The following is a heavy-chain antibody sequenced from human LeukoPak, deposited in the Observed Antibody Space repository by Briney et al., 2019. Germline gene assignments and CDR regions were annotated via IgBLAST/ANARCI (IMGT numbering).Heavy chain of an antibody. V-gene: IGHV3-7*03. CDR2: IKQDGSET. J-gene: IGHJ4*02. CDR1: GFSFVNHW. Sequence: GGSLRLSCAASGFSFVNHWMSWVRQAPEKGLEWLANIKQDGSETYYLDSVKGRFTVSRDNAKNSLYLQMNSLRAEDTAVYYCAKESTNYYDSSTIDYWGQGTLVSVSS. CDR3: AKESTNYYDSSTIDY. D-gene: IGHD3-22*01.